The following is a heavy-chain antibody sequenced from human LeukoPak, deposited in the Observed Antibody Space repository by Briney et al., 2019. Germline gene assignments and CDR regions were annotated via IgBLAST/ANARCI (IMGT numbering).Heavy chain of an antibody. CDR3: ARAGGDYDFWGGYYRVAAFDI. Sequence: GGSLRLSCAASGFTFSSYWMSWVRQAPGKGLEGVANIKQDGSEQYYVDSVRGRFTISRDNAKNSLYLQMNSLRAEDTAVYYCARAGGDYDFWGGYYRVAAFDIWGQGTMVTVSS. D-gene: IGHD3-3*01. J-gene: IGHJ3*02. V-gene: IGHV3-7*04. CDR1: GFTFSSYW. CDR2: IKQDGSEQ.